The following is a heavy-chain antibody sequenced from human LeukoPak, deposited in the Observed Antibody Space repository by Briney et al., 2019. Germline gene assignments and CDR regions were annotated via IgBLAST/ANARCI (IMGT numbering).Heavy chain of an antibody. CDR3: ARGSFDSSGYYVFDY. CDR2: IYNSGNT. J-gene: IGHJ4*02. D-gene: IGHD3-22*01. Sequence: SETLSLTCTVSGDSITRNYWSWIRQPAGKGLEWIGRIYNSGNTNYSPSLESRVTMSTDTSKNQFSLKLTSVIAADTAVYYCARGSFDSSGYYVFDYWGQGTLVTVSS. V-gene: IGHV4-4*07. CDR1: GDSITRNY.